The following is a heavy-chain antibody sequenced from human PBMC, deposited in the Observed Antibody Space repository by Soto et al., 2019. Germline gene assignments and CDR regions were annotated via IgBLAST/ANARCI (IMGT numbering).Heavy chain of an antibody. J-gene: IGHJ6*02. D-gene: IGHD5-12*01. CDR3: ARGGMATILYYYGMDV. CDR2: ISAYNGNT. Sequence: VASVKVSCKASGYTFTSYGISWVRQAPGQGLEWMGWISAYNGNTNYAQKLQGRVTMTTDTSTSTAYMELRSLRSDDTAVYYCARGGMATILYYYGMDVWGQGTTVTVSS. V-gene: IGHV1-18*04. CDR1: GYTFTSYG.